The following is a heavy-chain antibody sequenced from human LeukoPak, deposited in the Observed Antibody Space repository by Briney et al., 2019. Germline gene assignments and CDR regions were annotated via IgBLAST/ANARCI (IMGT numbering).Heavy chain of an antibody. J-gene: IGHJ4*01. CDR3: AKARSSWGGYFDF. V-gene: IGHV3-23*01. CDR2: ISTRGGST. D-gene: IGHD3-16*01. CDR1: GFIFTTYA. Sequence: GGSLRLSCAASGFIFTTYAMSWVRQAPGRGLEWVSTISTRGGSTFYADSVKGRFIISRDNSNNTLFLLVNSLRVDDTAVYYCAKARSSWGGYFDFWGRGTLVTVS.